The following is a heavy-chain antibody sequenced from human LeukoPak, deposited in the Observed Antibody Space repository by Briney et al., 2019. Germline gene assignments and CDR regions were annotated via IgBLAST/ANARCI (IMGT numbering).Heavy chain of an antibody. CDR1: GGSISSSSYY. V-gene: IGHV3-53*01. D-gene: IGHD3-10*02. J-gene: IGHJ4*02. CDR2: IYSGGST. CDR3: ARALKSPHVITLYEKPYYFDY. Sequence: ETLSLTCTVSGGSISSSSYYWGWIRQPPGKGLEWVSVIYSGGSTYYADSVKGRFTISRDNSKNTLYLQMNSLRAEDTAVYYCARALKSPHVITLYEKPYYFDYWGQGTLVTVSS.